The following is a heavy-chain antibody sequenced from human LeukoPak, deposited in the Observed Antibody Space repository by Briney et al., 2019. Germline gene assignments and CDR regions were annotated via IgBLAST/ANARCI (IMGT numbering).Heavy chain of an antibody. CDR3: VLRDSSSWYDSFDY. J-gene: IGHJ4*02. Sequence: QAGGSLRLSCAASGFTFSSYAMSWVRQAPGKGLEWVSAISGSGGSTYYADSVKGRFTISRDNSKNTLYLQMNSLRAEDTAVYYCVLRDSSSWYDSFDYWGQGTLVTVSS. D-gene: IGHD6-13*01. CDR2: ISGSGGST. CDR1: GFTFSSYA. V-gene: IGHV3-23*01.